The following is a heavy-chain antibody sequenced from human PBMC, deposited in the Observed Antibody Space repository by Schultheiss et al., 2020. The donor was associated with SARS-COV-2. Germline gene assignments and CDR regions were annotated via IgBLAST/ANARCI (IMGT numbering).Heavy chain of an antibody. J-gene: IGHJ6*02. CDR2: IYYSGST. CDR1: GGSISSGGYY. Sequence: SETLSLTCTVSGGSISSGGYYWSWIRQPPGKGLEWIGYIYYSGSTNYNPSLKSRVTISVDTSKNQFSLKLSSVTAADTAVYYCARGGYYYDSSGYYYYYGMDVWGQGTTVTVSS. D-gene: IGHD3-22*01. CDR3: ARGGYYYDSSGYYYYYGMDV. V-gene: IGHV4-61*08.